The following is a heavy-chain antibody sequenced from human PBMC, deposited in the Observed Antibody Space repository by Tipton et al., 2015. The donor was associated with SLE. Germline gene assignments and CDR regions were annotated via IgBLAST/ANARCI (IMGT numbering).Heavy chain of an antibody. J-gene: IGHJ6*03. CDR2: IYPGDSDS. Sequence: QLVQSGAEVKKPGESLKISCKGSGYSFSTYWLGWVRQLPGKGLEWMGFIYPGDSDSRYSPSFQGQVTISADKSISTAYLQWNSLKASDTAMYYCVRGAPGDYYYFYMDVWGKGSTVTVSS. D-gene: IGHD4/OR15-4a*01. CDR1: GYSFSTYW. CDR3: VRGAPGDYYYFYMDV. V-gene: IGHV5-51*03.